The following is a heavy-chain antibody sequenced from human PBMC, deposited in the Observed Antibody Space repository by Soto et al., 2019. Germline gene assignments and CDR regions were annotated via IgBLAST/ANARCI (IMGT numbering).Heavy chain of an antibody. Sequence: GGSLRLSCAASGFTFSSYGMHWVRQAPGKGLEWVAVIWYDGSNKYYADSVKGRFTISRDNSKNTLYLQMNSLRAEDTAVYYCARELVVVPAAIMGAFDIWGQGTMVTVSS. CDR3: ARELVVVPAAIMGAFDI. V-gene: IGHV3-33*01. J-gene: IGHJ3*02. CDR1: GFTFSSYG. D-gene: IGHD2-2*01. CDR2: IWYDGSNK.